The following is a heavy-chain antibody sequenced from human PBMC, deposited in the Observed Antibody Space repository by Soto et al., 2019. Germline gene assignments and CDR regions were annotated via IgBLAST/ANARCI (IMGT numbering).Heavy chain of an antibody. J-gene: IGHJ6*02. CDR2: ISDDGDST. V-gene: IGHV3-23*01. D-gene: IGHD2-2*01. CDR3: AKSLSTAVNYGLDV. CDR1: GFTFSDNA. Sequence: LRLSCGASGFTFSDNAMTWVRQAPGKGLEWVSSISDDGDSTYYADSVKGRFAVSRDNSKNTLFLHMNSLGAEDTAVYYCAKSLSTAVNYGLDVWGQGTSVTVSS.